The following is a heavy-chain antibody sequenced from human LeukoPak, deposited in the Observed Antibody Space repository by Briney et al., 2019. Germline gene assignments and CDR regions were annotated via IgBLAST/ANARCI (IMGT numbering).Heavy chain of an antibody. J-gene: IGHJ4*02. CDR2: ISGSGGST. D-gene: IGHD4-17*01. CDR1: GFTFSSYS. Sequence: GGSLRLSCAASGFTFSSYSMNWVRQAPGKGLEWVSAISGSGGSTYYADSVKGRFTISRDNSKNTLYLQMNSLRAEDTAVYYCAKTDYGDYEPFDYWGQGTLVTVSS. V-gene: IGHV3-23*01. CDR3: AKTDYGDYEPFDY.